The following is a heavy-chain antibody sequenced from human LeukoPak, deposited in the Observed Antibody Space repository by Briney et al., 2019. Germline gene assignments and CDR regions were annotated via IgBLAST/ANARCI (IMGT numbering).Heavy chain of an antibody. CDR1: GFTFSSYS. V-gene: IGHV3-21*01. D-gene: IGHD2-2*01. CDR2: ISSSSSYI. CDR3: ARDLEVGYCSSTSCQFYGMDV. Sequence: GGSLSLSCAASGFTFSSYSMNWVRQAPGKGLEWVSSISSSSSYIYYADSVKGRFTISRDNAKHSLYLQMNSLRAEDTAVYYCARDLEVGYCSSTSCQFYGMDVWGQGTTVTVSS. J-gene: IGHJ6*02.